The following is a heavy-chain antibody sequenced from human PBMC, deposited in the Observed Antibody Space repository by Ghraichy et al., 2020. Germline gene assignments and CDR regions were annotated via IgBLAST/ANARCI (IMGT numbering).Heavy chain of an antibody. D-gene: IGHD1-26*01. V-gene: IGHV4-59*01. CDR3: ARTSWIVGATYPYYFDY. CDR2: IYYSGST. Sequence: SETLSLTCTVSGGSISSYYWSWIRQPPGKGLEWIGYIYYSGSTNYNPFLKSRVTISVDTSKNQFSLKLSSVTAADTAVYYCARTSWIVGATYPYYFDYWGQGTLVTVSS. J-gene: IGHJ4*02. CDR1: GGSISSYY.